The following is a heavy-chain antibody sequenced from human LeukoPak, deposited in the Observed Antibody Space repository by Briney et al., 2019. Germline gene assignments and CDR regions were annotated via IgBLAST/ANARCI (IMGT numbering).Heavy chain of an antibody. CDR1: GYSFTSYW. D-gene: IGHD5-18*01. J-gene: IGHJ6*02. CDR2: IYPGDSDT. V-gene: IGHV5-51*01. CDR3: ARHTFAGIQLWPYYYYGMDV. Sequence: GESLKISCKGSGYSFTSYWIGWVRQMPGKGLEWMGIIYPGDSDTRYSPSFQGQVTISADKSISTAYLQWSSLKASDTAMYYCARHTFAGIQLWPYYYYGMDVWGQGTTVTVSS.